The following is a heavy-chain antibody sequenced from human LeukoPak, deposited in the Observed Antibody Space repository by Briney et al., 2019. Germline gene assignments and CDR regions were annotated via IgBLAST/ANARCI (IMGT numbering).Heavy chain of an antibody. CDR2: IYYSGST. CDR1: GGSISSYY. Sequence: SETLSLTCTVSGGSISSYYWSWIRQPPGKGLEWIGYIYYSGSTNYNPSLKSRVTISVDTSKNQFSLKLSSVTAADRAVYYCASTTGYKGWFDPWGQGTLVTVSS. J-gene: IGHJ5*02. CDR3: ASTTGYKGWFDP. D-gene: IGHD1-14*01. V-gene: IGHV4-59*01.